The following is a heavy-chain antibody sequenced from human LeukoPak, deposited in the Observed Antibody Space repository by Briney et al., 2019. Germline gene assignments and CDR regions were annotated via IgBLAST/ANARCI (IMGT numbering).Heavy chain of an antibody. D-gene: IGHD3-22*01. V-gene: IGHV3-30*03. Sequence: GGSLRLSCAASGFTFSSYGMHWVRQAPGKGLEWVAVISYDGSSKYYADSVKGRFTISRDNSKNTLYLQMNSLRAEDTAVYYCARVGQDSSGYYYVGYWGQGTLVTVSS. CDR2: ISYDGSSK. CDR1: GFTFSSYG. J-gene: IGHJ4*02. CDR3: ARVGQDSSGYYYVGY.